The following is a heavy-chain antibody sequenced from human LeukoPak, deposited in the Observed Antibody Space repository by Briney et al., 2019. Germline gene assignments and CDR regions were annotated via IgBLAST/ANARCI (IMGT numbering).Heavy chain of an antibody. V-gene: IGHV3-7*01. CDR1: GFTFSSHW. D-gene: IGHD6-13*01. CDR2: IKQDGSEK. J-gene: IGHJ4*02. Sequence: GGSLRLSCAASGFTFSSHWMSWVRQAPGKGLEWVASIKQDGSEKYYVDSVKGRFTISRDNAKNSLYLQMNSLRAEDTAVYYCARDPQDSSSWYFDYWGQGTLVTVSS. CDR3: ARDPQDSSSWYFDY.